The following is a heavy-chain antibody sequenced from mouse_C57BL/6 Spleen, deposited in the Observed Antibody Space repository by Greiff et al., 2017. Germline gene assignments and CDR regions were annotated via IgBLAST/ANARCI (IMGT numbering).Heavy chain of an antibody. V-gene: IGHV14-4*01. Sequence: EVQLQQSGAELVRPGASVKLSCTASGFNIKDDYMHWVKQRPEQGLEWIGWIDPVNGDTEYASKFQGKATITADTSSNTAYLQLSRLKSGDTAVYYCATKGFAYWGQGTLVTVSA. CDR3: ATKGFAY. CDR1: GFNIKDDY. CDR2: IDPVNGDT. J-gene: IGHJ3*01.